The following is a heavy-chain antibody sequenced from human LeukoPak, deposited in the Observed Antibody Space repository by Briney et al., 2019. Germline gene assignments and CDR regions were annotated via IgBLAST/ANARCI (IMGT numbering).Heavy chain of an antibody. CDR1: GGSIIGYY. CDR2: IYTSGST. V-gene: IGHV4-4*09. Sequence: SETLSLTCTVSGGSIIGYYWTWMRQPPGKGLEWIGYIYTSGSTNYNPSLKSRVTISVDMSKNQFSLQLSSVTAADTAVYYCARVDYYYYYMDVWGKGTTVTVSS. CDR3: ARVDYYYYYMDV. J-gene: IGHJ6*03.